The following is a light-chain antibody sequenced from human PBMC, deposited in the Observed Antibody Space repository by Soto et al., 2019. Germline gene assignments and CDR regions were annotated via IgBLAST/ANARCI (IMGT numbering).Light chain of an antibody. CDR3: QQANSFPFT. V-gene: IGKV1-12*02. CDR2: GAS. CDR1: QDISRW. J-gene: IGKJ4*01. Sequence: DIQMTQSPSSVSASVGDSVTITCRASQDISRWLAWYQLKPEKAPKLLIYGASSLQSGVPSRFSGSGSGTDFTLTISSLQPEDFASYYCQQANSFPFTFGGGTKVDIK.